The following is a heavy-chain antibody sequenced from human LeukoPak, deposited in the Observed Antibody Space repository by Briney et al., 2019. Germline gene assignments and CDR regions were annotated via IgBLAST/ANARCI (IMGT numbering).Heavy chain of an antibody. Sequence: SETLSLTCAVYGGSFSGYYWSWIRQPPGKGLEWIGEINHSGSTNYNPSLKSRVTISVDTSKNQFSLKLSPVTAADTAVYYCARGRRRYDILTGYYRAGSGFDYWGQGTLVTVSS. CDR2: INHSGST. CDR1: GGSFSGYY. CDR3: ARGRRRYDILTGYYRAGSGFDY. J-gene: IGHJ4*02. V-gene: IGHV4-34*01. D-gene: IGHD3-9*01.